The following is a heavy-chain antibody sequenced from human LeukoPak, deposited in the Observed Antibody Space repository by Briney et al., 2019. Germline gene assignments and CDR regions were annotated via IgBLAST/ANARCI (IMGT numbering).Heavy chain of an antibody. V-gene: IGHV4-59*08. J-gene: IGHJ4*02. D-gene: IGHD3-10*01. CDR1: GGSISSYY. CDR3: VRQRGSGTYSFDY. Sequence: PSETLSLTCTVSGGSISSYYWSWIRQPPGKGLEWIGYIYYSGSTNYNPSLKSRVTISVDTFKNQFSLKLSSVTAADTAVYYCVRQRGSGTYSFDYWGQGTLVTVSS. CDR2: IYYSGST.